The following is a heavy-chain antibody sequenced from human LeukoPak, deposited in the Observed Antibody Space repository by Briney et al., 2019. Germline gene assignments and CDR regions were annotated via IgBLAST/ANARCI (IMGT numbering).Heavy chain of an antibody. J-gene: IGHJ4*02. CDR1: GYTFTSYA. Sequence: ASVTVSCKASGYTFTSYAMHWVRQAPGQRLEWMGWINAGNGNTKYSQKFQGRVTITRDTSASTAYMELSSLRSEDTAVYYCARDRWSSGWYYGYWGQETLVTVSS. V-gene: IGHV1-3*01. CDR2: INAGNGNT. CDR3: ARDRWSSGWYYGY. D-gene: IGHD6-19*01.